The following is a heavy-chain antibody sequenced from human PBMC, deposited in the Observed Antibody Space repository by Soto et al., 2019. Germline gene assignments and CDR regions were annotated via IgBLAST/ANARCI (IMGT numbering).Heavy chain of an antibody. V-gene: IGHV3-23*01. J-gene: IGHJ4*02. CDR1: GFTFSSYA. D-gene: IGHD1-1*01. CDR3: ARKGTWNSFDY. CDR2: IYGSGGST. Sequence: EVQLLESGGGLVQPGGSLRLSCTASGFTFSSYAMRWARQAPGKGPEWVAGIYGSGGSTYYAASVKGRFTISRDNSKNTLDLQMNSLRAEDTAVYYCARKGTWNSFDYWGQGTLVTVSS.